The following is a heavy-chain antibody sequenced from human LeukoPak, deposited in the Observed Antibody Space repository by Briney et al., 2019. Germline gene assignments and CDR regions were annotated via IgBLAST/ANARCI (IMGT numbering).Heavy chain of an antibody. V-gene: IGHV3-23*01. J-gene: IGHJ4*02. CDR1: GFTFSNYA. D-gene: IGHD3-3*01. CDR2: IGYRGGSI. CDR3: ATNYDFIIPYYFDY. Sequence: GGSLRLSCAASGFTFSNYAMSWVRQAPGKGLEWVSIIGYRGGSIYYAYSVQGRFTISRDNAKNSLYLQMNSLRAEDTAVYYCATNYDFIIPYYFDYWGQGTLVTVSS.